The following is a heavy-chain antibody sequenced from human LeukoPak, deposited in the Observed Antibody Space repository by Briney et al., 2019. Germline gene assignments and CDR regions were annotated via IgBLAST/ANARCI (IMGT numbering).Heavy chain of an antibody. CDR3: ARNRVVGAPNFDY. D-gene: IGHD1-26*01. CDR1: GFTFSSYG. J-gene: IGHJ4*02. Sequence: PGGSLRLSCAASGFTFSSYGMHWVRQAPGKGLEWVAFIRYDGSNKYYADSVKGRFTISRDNSKNTLYLQMNSLSAEDTAVYYCARNRVVGAPNFDYWGQGTLVTVFS. CDR2: IRYDGSNK. V-gene: IGHV3-30*02.